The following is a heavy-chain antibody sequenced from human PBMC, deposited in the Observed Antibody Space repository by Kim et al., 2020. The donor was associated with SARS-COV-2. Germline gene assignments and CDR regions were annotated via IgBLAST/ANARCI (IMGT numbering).Heavy chain of an antibody. V-gene: IGHV3-23*01. CDR2: FTTSSDRT. J-gene: IGHJ4*02. D-gene: IGHD3-16*01. Sequence: GGSLRLSCAGSGFTSRRDFMRWVRQAPGKGLEWVSTFTTSSDRTYYADSVKGRFTISSDISMSTLYLQMNSLRAEDTAIYYCTKGGQGGRIDYWGQGTLVTVSS. CDR1: GFTSRRDF. CDR3: TKGGQGGRIDY.